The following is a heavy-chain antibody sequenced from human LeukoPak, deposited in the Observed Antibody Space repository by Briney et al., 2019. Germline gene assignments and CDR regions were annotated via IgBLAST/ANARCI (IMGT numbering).Heavy chain of an antibody. CDR1: GFTFSSYA. CDR3: ARDPRPNYYDSSGYNDDAFDI. Sequence: PGGSLRLSCAASGFTFSSYAMSWVRQAPGKGLEWVSAISGSGGSTYYADSVKGRFTISRDNAKNSLYLQMNSLRAEDTAVYYCARDPRPNYYDSSGYNDDAFDIWGQGTMVTVSS. D-gene: IGHD3-22*01. J-gene: IGHJ3*02. V-gene: IGHV3-23*01. CDR2: ISGSGGST.